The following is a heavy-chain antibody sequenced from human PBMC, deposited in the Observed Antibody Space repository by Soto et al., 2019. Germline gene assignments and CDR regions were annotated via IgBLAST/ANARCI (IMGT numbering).Heavy chain of an antibody. CDR1: GFSFSSYS. D-gene: IGHD7-27*01. V-gene: IGHV3-21*01. CDR2: ISSSSSYI. Sequence: GGSLRLSCAASGFSFSSYSMNWVRQAPGEGLEWVSSISSSSSYIYYADSVKGRFTISRDNAKNSLSLQMNSLRAEDTAVYYCARALANRPTDYGGQGTLVTVSS. J-gene: IGHJ4*02. CDR3: ARALANRPTDY.